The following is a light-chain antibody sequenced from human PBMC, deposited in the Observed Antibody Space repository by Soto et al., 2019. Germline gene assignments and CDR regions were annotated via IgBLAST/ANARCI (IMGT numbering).Light chain of an antibody. CDR1: SSDVGGYNY. CDR3: SSYTRQYTPSYV. J-gene: IGLJ1*01. Sequence: HSVLTQPASVSGSPGQSITLSCTGTSSDVGGYNYVSWYQQHPGKAPKLMIYEVSNRPSGISHRFSGSKSGNTASLTISGLRAEDEADYYCSSYTRQYTPSYVFGAGNKGTVL. CDR2: EVS. V-gene: IGLV2-14*01.